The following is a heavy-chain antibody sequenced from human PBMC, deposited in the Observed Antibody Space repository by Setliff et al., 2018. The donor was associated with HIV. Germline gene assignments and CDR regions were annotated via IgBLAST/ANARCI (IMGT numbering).Heavy chain of an antibody. D-gene: IGHD3-16*01. Sequence: PSETLSLTCTVSGGSLSSYYWSWIRQPAGKGLEWIGRIYSSGSTNYNPSLKSRVTISVDTSKNHFSLKVTSVTAADTAIYFCVRNSGWALGSWGQGILVTVSS. CDR2: IYSSGST. CDR1: GGSLSSYY. J-gene: IGHJ4*02. CDR3: VRNSGWALGS. V-gene: IGHV4-4*07.